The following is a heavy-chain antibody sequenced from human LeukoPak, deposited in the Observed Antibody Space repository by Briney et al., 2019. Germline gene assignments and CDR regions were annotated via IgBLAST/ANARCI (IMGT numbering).Heavy chain of an antibody. V-gene: IGHV4-39*01. Sequence: SETLSLTCTVSGGSISSSSYYWGWIRQPPGKGLEWIGSIYYGGSTYYNPSLKSRVTISVDTSKNQFSLKLSSVTAADTAVYYCARHPYVVPAAMWVWFDPWGQGTLVTVSS. CDR1: GGSISSSSYY. D-gene: IGHD2-2*01. CDR3: ARHPYVVPAAMWVWFDP. CDR2: IYYGGST. J-gene: IGHJ5*02.